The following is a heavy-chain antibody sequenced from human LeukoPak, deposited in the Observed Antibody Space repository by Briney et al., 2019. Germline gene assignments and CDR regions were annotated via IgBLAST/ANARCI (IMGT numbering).Heavy chain of an antibody. Sequence: SETLSLTCAVYGGSFSGYYWSWIRQPPGKGLEWIGEINQSGSTNYNPSLKSRDTISVDTSKNQFSLKLSSVTAADTAVYYCARGPFYCSGGSCYSRNGKNWYFDLWGRGTLVTVSS. J-gene: IGHJ2*01. CDR1: GGSFSGYY. V-gene: IGHV4-34*01. D-gene: IGHD2-15*01. CDR2: INQSGST. CDR3: ARGPFYCSGGSCYSRNGKNWYFDL.